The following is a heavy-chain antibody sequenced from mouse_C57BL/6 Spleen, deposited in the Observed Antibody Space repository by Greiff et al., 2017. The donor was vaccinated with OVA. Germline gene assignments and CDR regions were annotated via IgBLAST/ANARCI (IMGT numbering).Heavy chain of an antibody. CDR3: ARYGRYFGY. CDR2: IRNKANGYTT. V-gene: IGHV7-3*01. J-gene: IGHJ2*01. Sequence: EVKLVESGGGLVQPGGSLSLSCAASGFTFTDYYMSWVRQPPGKALEWLGFIRNKANGYTTEYSASVKGRFTISRDNSQSILYLQMNALRAEDSATYYCARYGRYFGYWGQGTTLTVSS. CDR1: GFTFTDYY.